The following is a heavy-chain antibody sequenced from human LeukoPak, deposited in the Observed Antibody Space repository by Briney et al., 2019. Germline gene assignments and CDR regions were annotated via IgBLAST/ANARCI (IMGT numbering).Heavy chain of an antibody. D-gene: IGHD3-22*01. CDR2: ISSSSSYI. Sequence: GGSLRLSCAASGFTFSSYSMNWVRQAPGKGLEWVSSISSSSSYIYYADSVKGRFTISRDNAKNSLYLQMNSLRAEDTAVYYCARDTLSSGYYGSDAFDIWGQGTMVTVSS. V-gene: IGHV3-21*01. CDR1: GFTFSSYS. CDR3: ARDTLSSGYYGSDAFDI. J-gene: IGHJ3*02.